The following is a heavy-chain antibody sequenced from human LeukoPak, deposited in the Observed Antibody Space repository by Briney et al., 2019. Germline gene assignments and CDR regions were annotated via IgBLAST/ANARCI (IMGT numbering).Heavy chain of an antibody. V-gene: IGHV3-74*01. J-gene: IGHJ4*02. Sequence: PGGSLTLSCAASGFTISSYWMHWVRQAPGQGLVWDSRINSYGSSTSYAVYVKGRFTISRENAKNTLYLQINSLRAEDTAVYYCARDKVTGTVREYYFDYWGQGTLVTVSS. CDR3: ARDKVTGTVREYYFDY. CDR1: GFTISSYW. CDR2: INSYGSST. D-gene: IGHD2-21*02.